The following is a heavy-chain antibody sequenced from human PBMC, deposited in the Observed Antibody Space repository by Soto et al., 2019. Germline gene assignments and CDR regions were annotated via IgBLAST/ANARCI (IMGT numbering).Heavy chain of an antibody. V-gene: IGHV1-2*02. D-gene: IGHD2-2*02. CDR3: ARDPIVVVPAAISGGWFDP. CDR2: INPNSGGT. Sequence: GASVKVSCKASGYTFTGYYMHWVRRAPGQGLEWMGWINPNSGGTNYAQKFQGRVTMTRDTSISTAYMELSRLRSDDTAMYYCARDPIVVVPAAISGGWFDPWGQGTLVTVSS. CDR1: GYTFTGYY. J-gene: IGHJ5*02.